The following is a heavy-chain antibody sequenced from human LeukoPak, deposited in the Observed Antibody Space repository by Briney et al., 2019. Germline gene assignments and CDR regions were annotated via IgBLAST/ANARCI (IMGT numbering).Heavy chain of an antibody. V-gene: IGHV4-39*01. CDR1: GGSISSSLYY. J-gene: IGHJ4*02. CDR3: AGGQTLDWLSNYFDS. CDR2: IYYGANT. D-gene: IGHD3-3*01. Sequence: SETLSLTCIVSGGSISSSLYYWGWVRQPPGKGLEWVGSIYYGANTYYNPSLKSRLTISVDTPKNQVSLKLRSVTAADTALYFCAGGQTLDWLSNYFDSWGQGSLVIVSS.